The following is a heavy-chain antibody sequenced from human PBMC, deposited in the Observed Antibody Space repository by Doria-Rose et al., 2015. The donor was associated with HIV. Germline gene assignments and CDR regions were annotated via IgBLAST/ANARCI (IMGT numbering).Heavy chain of an antibody. CDR1: GGSISHYY. CDR3: ARVRSGTYDY. D-gene: IGHD6-19*01. Sequence: QVQLQESGPGLVKPSETLSLTCSVSGGSISHYYWSWIRQPPGKGLEYIGDIFYTGNTTYSHSLKSRVSISIDTSKNKFSLRLSSVTAADTAVYSSARVRSGTYDYWGQGTLVTVSS. CDR2: IFYTGNT. J-gene: IGHJ4*02. V-gene: IGHV4-59*01.